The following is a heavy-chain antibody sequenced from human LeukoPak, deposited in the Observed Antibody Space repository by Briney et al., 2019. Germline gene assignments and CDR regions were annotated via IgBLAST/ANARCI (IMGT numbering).Heavy chain of an antibody. J-gene: IGHJ4*02. Sequence: GGSLRLSCAASGLTFSNYGMHWVRQAPGKGLEWVAVIWYDGSNKYYADSVKGRFTISRDNSKNTLYLQMNSLRAEDTAVYYCARGGSSGWDYFDYWGQGTLVTVSS. CDR1: GLTFSNYG. CDR2: IWYDGSNK. D-gene: IGHD6-19*01. CDR3: ARGGSSGWDYFDY. V-gene: IGHV3-33*01.